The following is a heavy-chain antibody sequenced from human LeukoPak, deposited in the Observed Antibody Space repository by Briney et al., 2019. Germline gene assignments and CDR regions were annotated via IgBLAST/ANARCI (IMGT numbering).Heavy chain of an antibody. CDR3: ARSAGIGYCSRTSCFGLYFQH. Sequence: GASVNVSCKASGGTFSSYAISWVRQAPGQGLEWMGGIIPIFGTANYAQKFQGRVTITADESTSTAYMELSSLRSEDTAVYYCARSAGIGYCSRTSCFGLYFQHWGQGTLVTVSS. CDR1: GGTFSSYA. V-gene: IGHV1-69*13. CDR2: IIPIFGTA. J-gene: IGHJ1*01. D-gene: IGHD2-2*01.